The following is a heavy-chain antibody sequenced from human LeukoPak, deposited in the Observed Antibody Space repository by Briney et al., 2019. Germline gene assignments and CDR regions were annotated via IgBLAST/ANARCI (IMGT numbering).Heavy chain of an antibody. CDR2: INHSGST. CDR1: GGSFSGYY. Sequence: SETLSLTCAVYGGSFSGYYWSWIRQPPGKGLEWIGEINHSGSTNYNPSLKSRVTMSVDTSKNQFSLKLSSVTAADTAVYYCARDLRYFDWLTPDAFDIWGQGTMVTVSS. V-gene: IGHV4-34*01. CDR3: ARDLRYFDWLTPDAFDI. J-gene: IGHJ3*02. D-gene: IGHD3-9*01.